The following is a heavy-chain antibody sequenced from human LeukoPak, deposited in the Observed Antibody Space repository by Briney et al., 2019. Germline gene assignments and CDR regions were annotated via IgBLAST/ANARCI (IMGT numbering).Heavy chain of an antibody. V-gene: IGHV4-59*01. Sequence: PSETLSLTCIVSGGSISSNYWNWIRQPPGKGLEWLGNIYYTGSTKYNPSLKSRLTISLDTSKNHFSLKLSSVTAADTAVYYCTRARRYSCGHFDYWGQGTLVTVSS. D-gene: IGHD5-18*01. J-gene: IGHJ4*02. CDR3: TRARRYSCGHFDY. CDR1: GGSISSNY. CDR2: IYYTGST.